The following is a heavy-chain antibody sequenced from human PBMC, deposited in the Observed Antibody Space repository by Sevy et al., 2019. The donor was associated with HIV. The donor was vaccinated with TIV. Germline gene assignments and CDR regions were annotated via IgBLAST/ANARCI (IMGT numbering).Heavy chain of an antibody. J-gene: IGHJ5*02. D-gene: IGHD3-10*01. V-gene: IGHV4-39*01. Sequence: SETLSLTCIVSGGSISSSSYYWGWIRQPPGKGLEWIGSNYYSGSTFDRVSLKSRVTISVDTSKNQFSLKLSSVTAADTAVYYCARHGASLVRGVTENWFDPWGQGTLVTVSS. CDR3: ARHGASLVRGVTENWFDP. CDR1: GGSISSSSYY. CDR2: NYYSGST.